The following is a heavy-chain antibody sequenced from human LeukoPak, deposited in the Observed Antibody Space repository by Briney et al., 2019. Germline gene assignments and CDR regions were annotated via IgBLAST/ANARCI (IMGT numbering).Heavy chain of an antibody. CDR2: IYPGDSDT. CDR1: GYSFTSYW. D-gene: IGHD6-19*01. CDR3: ARRVAVAGDAFDI. V-gene: IGHV5-51*01. Sequence: GESLKISCKGSGYSFTSYWIGWVRQMPGKGLEWMGIIYPGDSDTRYSPSFQGQVTISADKPISTAYLQWSSLKASDTAMYYCARRVAVAGDAFDIWGQGTMVTVSS. J-gene: IGHJ3*02.